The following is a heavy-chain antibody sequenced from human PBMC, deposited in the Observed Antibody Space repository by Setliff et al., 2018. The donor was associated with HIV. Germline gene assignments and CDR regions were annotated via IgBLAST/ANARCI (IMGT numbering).Heavy chain of an antibody. CDR3: ARSFGNGNSRLGN. Sequence: PSETLSLTCTVSGDSISTDNYHWGWIRQPPGKGLEWIGHTANTDYNPSLKSRVTVSVDTSKNQLSLKLTSVTAADTAVYYCARSFGNGNSRLGNWGQGTLVTVSS. D-gene: IGHD2-8*01. V-gene: IGHV4-39*01. CDR2: TANT. J-gene: IGHJ4*02. CDR1: GDSISTDNYH.